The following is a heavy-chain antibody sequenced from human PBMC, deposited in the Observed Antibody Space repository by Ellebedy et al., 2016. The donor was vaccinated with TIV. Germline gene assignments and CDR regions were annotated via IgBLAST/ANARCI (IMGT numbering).Heavy chain of an antibody. D-gene: IGHD3-9*01. CDR1: GFTFSSYS. CDR2: ISSSSSYI. Sequence: GGSLRLXXAASGFTFSSYSMNWVRQAPGKGLEWVSSISSSSSYIYYADSVKGRFTISRDNAKNSLYLQMNSLRAEDTAVYYCARAYYDILTGRNSGMDVWGQGTTVTVSS. J-gene: IGHJ6*02. CDR3: ARAYYDILTGRNSGMDV. V-gene: IGHV3-21*01.